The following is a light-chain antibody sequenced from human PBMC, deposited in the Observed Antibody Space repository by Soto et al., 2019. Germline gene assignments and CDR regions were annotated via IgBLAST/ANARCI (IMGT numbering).Light chain of an antibody. CDR1: SSDVGGYNY. CDR2: DIS. J-gene: IGLJ1*01. CDR3: NSYTSSSPLLDV. Sequence: QSALTQPASVSGSPGQSITISCTGTSSDVGGYNYVYWYQQHPGKAPKLMIYDISNRPSGVSNRFSGSKSGNTASLTISGLQAEAEADYYCNSYTSSSPLLDVFGTGTKLTVL. V-gene: IGLV2-14*01.